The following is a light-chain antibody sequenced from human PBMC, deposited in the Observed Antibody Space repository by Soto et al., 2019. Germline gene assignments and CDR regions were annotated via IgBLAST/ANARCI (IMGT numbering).Light chain of an antibody. CDR2: DVT. J-gene: IGLJ1*01. CDR3: CSYAGTYTYV. CDR1: SSDVGGYNY. V-gene: IGLV2-11*01. Sequence: QSVLTQPRSVSGSPGQSVTISCSGASSDVGGYNYVSWYQKNPGKAPKLIIYDVTKRPSGVPDRFSGSKSGNTASLTISGLQAEDEADYYCCSYAGTYTYVFGTGTKVTVL.